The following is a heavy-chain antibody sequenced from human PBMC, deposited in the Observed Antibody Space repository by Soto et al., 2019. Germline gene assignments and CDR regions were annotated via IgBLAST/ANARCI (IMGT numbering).Heavy chain of an antibody. CDR1: GGTFSSYA. CDR2: IIPIFGTA. V-gene: IGHV1-69*01. D-gene: IGHD6-6*01. Sequence: QVQLVQSGAEVKKPGSSVKVSCKASGGTFSSYAISWVRQAPGQGLEWMGGIIPIFGTANYAQKFQGRVTITADESTSTAYMELNSLRPEHTAVYYCARDLLSHTAARGDYWGQGTLVTASS. CDR3: ARDLLSHTAARGDY. J-gene: IGHJ4*02.